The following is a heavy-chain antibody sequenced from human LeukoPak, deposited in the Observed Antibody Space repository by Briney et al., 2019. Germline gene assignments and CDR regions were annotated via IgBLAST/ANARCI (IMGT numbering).Heavy chain of an antibody. D-gene: IGHD2-2*02. CDR1: GCTFSSYA. CDR3: AKSGVPAAIYGGWFDS. Sequence: GGSLRLSCADSGCTFSSYAMSWVRQAPGKGLEWVSAISGSGGSTYYADSVKGRFTISRDNSKNTLYLQMNSLRAEDTAVYYCAKSGVPAAIYGGWFDSRGQGTLVTVSS. J-gene: IGHJ5*01. V-gene: IGHV3-23*01. CDR2: ISGSGGST.